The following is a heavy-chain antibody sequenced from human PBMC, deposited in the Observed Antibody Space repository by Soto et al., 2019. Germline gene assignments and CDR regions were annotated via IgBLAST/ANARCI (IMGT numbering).Heavy chain of an antibody. D-gene: IGHD3-22*01. V-gene: IGHV4-31*03. CDR1: GGSISSGGYY. CDR3: ARATAYYDSSGYNYYYYGMDV. Sequence: TSETLSLTCTVSGGSISSGGYYWSWIRQHPGKGLEWFGYIYYSGSTYYNPSLKSRVTISVDTSKNQFSLKLSSVTAADTAVYYCARATAYYDSSGYNYYYYGMDVWGQGTTVTVSS. CDR2: IYYSGST. J-gene: IGHJ6*02.